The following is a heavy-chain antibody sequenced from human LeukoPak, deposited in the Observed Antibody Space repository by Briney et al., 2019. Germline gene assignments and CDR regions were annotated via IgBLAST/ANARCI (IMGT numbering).Heavy chain of an antibody. J-gene: IGHJ6*02. Sequence: SETLSLTCTVSGGSINNYYWTWIRQAPGKGLEWIGYISDIGRTNYNPSLKSRVTISVDKSKNQFSLKLSSVTAADTAVHYCARVAPYSSGWYGTPSYYYYYGMDVWGQGTTVTVSS. CDR1: GGSINNYY. V-gene: IGHV4-59*12. CDR2: ISDIGRT. D-gene: IGHD6-19*01. CDR3: ARVAPYSSGWYGTPSYYYYYGMDV.